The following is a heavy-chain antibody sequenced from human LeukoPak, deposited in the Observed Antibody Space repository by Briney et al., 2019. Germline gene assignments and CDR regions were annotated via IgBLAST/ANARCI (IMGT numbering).Heavy chain of an antibody. CDR1: GFTFDDYA. J-gene: IGHJ3*02. V-gene: IGHV3-9*01. Sequence: GRSLRLSCAASGFTFDDYAMHWVRQAPGKGLEWVSGISWNSGSISYADSVKGRFTISRDNAKNSLYLQMNSLRAEDTALYYCAKTDAFDIWGQGTMVTVSS. CDR3: AKTDAFDI. CDR2: ISWNSGSI.